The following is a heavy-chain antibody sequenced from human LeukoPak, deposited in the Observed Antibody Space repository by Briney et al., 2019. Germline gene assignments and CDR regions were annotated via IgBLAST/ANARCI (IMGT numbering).Heavy chain of an antibody. CDR3: SREDYYYGSLTHRGSDH. CDR2: IKSEAYGCTA. CDR1: GFNFVDYA. J-gene: IGHJ5*02. D-gene: IGHD3-10*01. Sequence: PGGSLRLSCTASGFNFVDYALSWVRQAPGKGLEWVGYIKSEAYGCTAEYAASVKGRFTISRDDSKSIVYLQMDSPNTEDTAVYYCSREDYYYGSLTHRGSDHWGQGTLVTVSS. V-gene: IGHV3-49*04.